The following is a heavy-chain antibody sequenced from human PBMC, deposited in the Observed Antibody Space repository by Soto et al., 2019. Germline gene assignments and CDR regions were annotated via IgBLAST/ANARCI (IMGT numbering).Heavy chain of an antibody. CDR3: TKVGGLYDFWSGPLHFDL. V-gene: IGHV3-9*01. CDR1: GFIFDDFA. D-gene: IGHD3-3*01. J-gene: IGHJ4*02. CDR2: ISWNSDSI. Sequence: EAQLVESGGGLVQPGRSLRLSCVGSGFIFDDFAIHWVRQAPGKGLEWVSGISWNSDSIGYADSVKGRFTISRDNAKNALYLQMNSLRVEDTASYYCTKVGGLYDFWSGPLHFDLWGQGTLVTVSS.